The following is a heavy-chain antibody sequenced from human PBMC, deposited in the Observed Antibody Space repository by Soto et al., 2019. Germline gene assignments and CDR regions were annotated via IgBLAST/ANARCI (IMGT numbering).Heavy chain of an antibody. Sequence: QVQLQESGPGLVKPSETLSLTCTVSGGSISSYYWSWIRQPPGKGLEWIGYIYYSGSTNYNPSLRSRLTISVDTSKNQFSLKLSSVTAADTAVYYCARSRLVATINYYYYYMDVWGKGTTVTVSS. CDR3: ARSRLVATINYYYYYMDV. V-gene: IGHV4-59*01. D-gene: IGHD5-12*01. CDR2: IYYSGST. CDR1: GGSISSYY. J-gene: IGHJ6*03.